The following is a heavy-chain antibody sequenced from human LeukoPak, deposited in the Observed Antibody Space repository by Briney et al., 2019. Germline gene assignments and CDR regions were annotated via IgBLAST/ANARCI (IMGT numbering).Heavy chain of an antibody. CDR3: ARGPIVRAHWYFDL. CDR2: IYPGDSDT. Sequence: GESLKISCKGSGYSFTIYLIGWVRQMPGKGLELMGIIYPGDSDTRYSPSFQGQVTISADKSISTAYLQWSTLKASDTAMYYCARGPIVRAHWYFDLWGRGTLVTVSS. V-gene: IGHV5-51*01. J-gene: IGHJ2*01. D-gene: IGHD3-10*01. CDR1: GYSFTIYL.